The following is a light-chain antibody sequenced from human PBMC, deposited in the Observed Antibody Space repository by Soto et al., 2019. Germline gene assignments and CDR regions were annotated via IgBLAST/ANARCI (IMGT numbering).Light chain of an antibody. CDR3: QQYKSWPPLT. Sequence: DIVMTQSPAILSVSLGERATLSCLASQSISDNLAWYQQRSGQAPRLLIYGASTRATGVPARFSGSGSGTEVTLTISRLQSDDFAMYYCQQYKSWPPLTFGGGTKVE. J-gene: IGKJ4*01. CDR1: QSISDN. V-gene: IGKV3-15*01. CDR2: GAS.